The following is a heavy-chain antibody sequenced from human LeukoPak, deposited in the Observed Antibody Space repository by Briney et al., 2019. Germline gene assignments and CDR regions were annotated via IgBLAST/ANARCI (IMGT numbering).Heavy chain of an antibody. V-gene: IGHV4-59*02. CDR1: GGSVSSYY. D-gene: IGHD1-1*01. J-gene: IGHJ4*02. CDR3: AREGTTGWAF. Sequence: SETLSLTCTVSGGSVSSYYWSWIRQPPGKGLEWIGYIYYSGNTKYNPSFNSRVTMSVDTSKNQFSLKLTSVTAADTAVYFCAREGTTGWAFWGQGTLVTVSS. CDR2: IYYSGNT.